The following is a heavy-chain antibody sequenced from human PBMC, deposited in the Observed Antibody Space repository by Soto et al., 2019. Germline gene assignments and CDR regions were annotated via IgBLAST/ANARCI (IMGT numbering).Heavy chain of an antibody. Sequence: VSCKASGGTFSSYAISWVRQAPGQGLEWMGGIIPIFGTANYAQKFQGRVTITADESTSTAYMELSSLRSEDTAVYYCASETILFCSSTSCYFANEVYGMDVWGQGTTVTVSS. J-gene: IGHJ6*02. D-gene: IGHD2-2*01. CDR1: GGTFSSYA. CDR3: ASETILFCSSTSCYFANEVYGMDV. V-gene: IGHV1-69*01. CDR2: IIPIFGTA.